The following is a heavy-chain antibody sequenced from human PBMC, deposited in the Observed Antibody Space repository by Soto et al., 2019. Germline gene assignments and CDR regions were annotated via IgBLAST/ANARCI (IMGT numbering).Heavy chain of an antibody. Sequence: PSETLSLTCTVSGGSISSYYWSWIRQPPGKGLEWIGYIYYSGSTNYNPSLKSRVTISVDTSKNQFSLKLSSVTAADTAVYYCARGFYDFWSGYYPAYGPDWFDPWGQGTLVTVS. V-gene: IGHV4-59*01. CDR3: ARGFYDFWSGYYPAYGPDWFDP. CDR2: IYYSGST. CDR1: GGSISSYY. J-gene: IGHJ5*02. D-gene: IGHD3-3*01.